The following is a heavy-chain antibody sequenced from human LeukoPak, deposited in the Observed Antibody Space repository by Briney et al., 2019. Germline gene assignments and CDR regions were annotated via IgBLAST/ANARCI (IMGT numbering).Heavy chain of an antibody. CDR2: IIPIFGTA. V-gene: IGHV1-69*13. Sequence: ASVTVSCTASGGTFSSYAISWVRQAPGQGLEWMGGIIPIFGTANYAQKFQGRVTITADESTSTAYMELSSLRSEDAAVYYCVPRGDEGFDYWGQGSLVTVSS. CDR1: GGTFSSYA. J-gene: IGHJ4*02. D-gene: IGHD3-16*01. CDR3: VPRGDEGFDY.